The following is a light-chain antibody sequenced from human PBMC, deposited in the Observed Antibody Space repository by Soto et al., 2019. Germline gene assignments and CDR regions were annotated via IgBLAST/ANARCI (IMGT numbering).Light chain of an antibody. CDR1: QSIGSDS. Sequence: EIVLTQSPGTLSLSPGQRATLSCRASQSIGSDSLAWYQQKPGQAPRLLIYDTSTRATGIPDRFGGSGSGTDFTLTISRLEPEDFAVSSCQQSGSSLWTFGQGTKVEIK. V-gene: IGKV3-20*01. J-gene: IGKJ1*01. CDR2: DTS. CDR3: QQSGSSLWT.